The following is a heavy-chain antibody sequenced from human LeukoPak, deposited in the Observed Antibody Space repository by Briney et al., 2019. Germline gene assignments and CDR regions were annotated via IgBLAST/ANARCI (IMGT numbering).Heavy chain of an antibody. CDR3: TTGRLRRAFDI. CDR1: GFTFSSYA. J-gene: IGHJ3*02. Sequence: GGSLRLSCAASGFTFSSYAMSWVRQAPGKGLEWVGRIKSKTDGGTTDYAAPVKGRFTISRDDSKNTLYLQMNSLKTEDTAVYYCTTGRLRRAFDIWGQGTMVTVSS. D-gene: IGHD3-16*01. V-gene: IGHV3-15*01. CDR2: IKSKTDGGTT.